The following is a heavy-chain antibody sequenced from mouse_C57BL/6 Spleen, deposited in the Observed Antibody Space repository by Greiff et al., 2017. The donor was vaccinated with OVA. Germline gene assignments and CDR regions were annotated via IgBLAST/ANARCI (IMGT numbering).Heavy chain of an antibody. CDR3: ARDSKGAMDY. Sequence: QVQLKESGAELVRPGTSVKVSCKASGYAFTNYLIEWVKQRPGQGLEWIGVINPGSGGTNYNEKFKGKATLTADKSSSTAYMQLSSLTSEDSAVYFCARDSKGAMDYWGQGTSVTVSS. CDR1: GYAFTNYL. J-gene: IGHJ4*01. V-gene: IGHV1-54*01. CDR2: INPGSGGT. D-gene: IGHD2-5*01.